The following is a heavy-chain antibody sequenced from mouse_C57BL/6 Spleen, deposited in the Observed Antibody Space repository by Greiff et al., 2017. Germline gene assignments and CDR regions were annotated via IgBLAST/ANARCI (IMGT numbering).Heavy chain of an antibody. CDR1: GFTFSSYG. CDR3: SRHELERAFDY. Sequence: EVMLVESGGDLVKPGGPLKLSCAASGFTFSSYGMSWVRQTPDKRLEWVAILSSGGNYIYYADSVTGRFTISRDNDKNTLYLQMSGLKSEDTARYYCSRHELERAFDYWGQGTTLTVSS. D-gene: IGHD4-1*01. V-gene: IGHV5-6*01. J-gene: IGHJ2*01. CDR2: LSSGGNYI.